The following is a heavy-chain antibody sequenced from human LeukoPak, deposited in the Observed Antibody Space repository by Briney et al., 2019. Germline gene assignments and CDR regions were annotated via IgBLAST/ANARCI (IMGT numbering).Heavy chain of an antibody. CDR2: INHSGST. CDR1: GGSFSGYY. D-gene: IGHD5-12*01. V-gene: IGHV4-34*01. CDR3: ARVRWLHPLDY. Sequence: SETLSLTCAVYGGSFSGYYWSWIRQPPGKGLEWIGEINHSGSTIYNPSLKSRVTISVDTSKNQFSLKLSSVTAADTAVYYCARVRWLHPLDYWGQGTLVTVSS. J-gene: IGHJ4*02.